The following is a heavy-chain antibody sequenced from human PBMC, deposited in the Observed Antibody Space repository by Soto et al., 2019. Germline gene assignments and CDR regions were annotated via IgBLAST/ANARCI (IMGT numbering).Heavy chain of an antibody. CDR2: ISYDGSNK. D-gene: IGHD2-8*02. V-gene: IGHV3-30*18. CDR1: GFTFSSYG. Sequence: QVQLVKSGGGVVQPGRSLRLSCAASGFTFSSYGMHWVLQAPGKGLEWVAVISYDGSNKYYADSVKGRFTISRDNSKNTLYLQMHSLRAEDTAVYYCAKDQKSAWVVYAIRGDFDYWGQGTLVTVSS. CDR3: AKDQKSAWVVYAIRGDFDY. J-gene: IGHJ4*02.